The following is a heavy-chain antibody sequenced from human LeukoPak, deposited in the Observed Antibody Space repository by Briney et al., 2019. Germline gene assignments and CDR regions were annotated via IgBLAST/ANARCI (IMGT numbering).Heavy chain of an antibody. CDR1: GGSISSYY. V-gene: IGHV4-4*07. CDR2: IYTSGST. CDR3: ARDRYGSGSYYKSWFDP. D-gene: IGHD3-10*01. J-gene: IGHJ5*02. Sequence: SETLSLTCTVSGGSISSYYWSWIRQPAGKGLEWIGRIYTSGSTNYNPSLKSRVTMSVDTSKNQFSLKLSSVTAADTAVYYCARDRYGSGSYYKSWFDPWGQGTLVIVSS.